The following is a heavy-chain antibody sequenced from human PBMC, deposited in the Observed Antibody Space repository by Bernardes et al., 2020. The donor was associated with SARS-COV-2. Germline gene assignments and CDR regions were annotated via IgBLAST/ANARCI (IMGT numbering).Heavy chain of an antibody. CDR2: ISGDAHTT. D-gene: IGHD3-10*01. CDR3: AKRLISGSPAALDV. J-gene: IGHJ6*02. Sequence: GGFLSPSRAASWFTLCSYVLNWVRPAPGEGLEWVSVISGDAHTTYHADSVRGRFTISRDNSKNTVYLEMHSLRVEDTALYYCAKRLISGSPAALDVWGQGTTVTVSS. CDR1: WFTLCSYV. V-gene: IGHV3-23*01.